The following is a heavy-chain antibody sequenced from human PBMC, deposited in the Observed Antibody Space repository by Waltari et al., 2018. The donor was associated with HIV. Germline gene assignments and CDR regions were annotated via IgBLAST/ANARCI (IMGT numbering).Heavy chain of an antibody. Sequence: QVQLVESGGGVVQPGGSLRLSCAASAFTLSNYAMHWVRQAPGKGLEWVAVISYDGSNKYYADSVKGRFTISRDNSKNTLYLQMNSLRAEDTAVYYCARDPQYCSSTSCSYYFDYWGQGTLVTVSS. CDR3: ARDPQYCSSTSCSYYFDY. CDR1: AFTLSNYA. CDR2: ISYDGSNK. J-gene: IGHJ4*02. D-gene: IGHD2-2*01. V-gene: IGHV3-30-3*01.